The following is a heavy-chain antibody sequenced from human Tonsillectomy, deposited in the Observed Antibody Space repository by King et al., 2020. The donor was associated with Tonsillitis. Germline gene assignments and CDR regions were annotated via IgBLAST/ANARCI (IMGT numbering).Heavy chain of an antibody. V-gene: IGHV3-30-3*01. CDR1: GFTFSNYA. CDR2: ISYDGSNK. Sequence: QLVQSGTGVVQPGRSLRLSCAASGFTFSNYAMHWVRQAPGKGLEWVAIISYDGSNKYYADSVRGRFTISRDNSKNTLYLQMNSLRAEDTAVYHCARDQSPGDSNGYLDYWGQGTLVTVSS. CDR3: ARDQSPGDSNGYLDY. J-gene: IGHJ4*02. D-gene: IGHD3-22*01.